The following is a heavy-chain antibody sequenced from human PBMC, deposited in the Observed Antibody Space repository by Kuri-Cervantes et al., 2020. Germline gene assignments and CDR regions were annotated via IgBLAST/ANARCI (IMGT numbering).Heavy chain of an antibody. D-gene: IGHD5-18*01. CDR1: GYSFTSYW. CDR3: ARYYAVDTAGSGYFDY. CDR2: IYPGDSDT. Sequence: GGCLRLSCKGAGYSFTSYWIGWVRQMPGKGLEWMGIIYPGDSDTRYSPSFQGQFTIAADKSISTAYLQWSSLKASDTAMYYCARYYAVDTAGSGYFDYWGQGTMVTVSS. J-gene: IGHJ4*02. V-gene: IGHV5-51*01.